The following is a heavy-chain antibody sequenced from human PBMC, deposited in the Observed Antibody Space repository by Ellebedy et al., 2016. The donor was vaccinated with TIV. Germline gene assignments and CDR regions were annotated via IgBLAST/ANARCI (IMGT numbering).Heavy chain of an antibody. V-gene: IGHV4-59*08. J-gene: IGHJ3*02. CDR2: SYYSGST. CDR1: GGSFSSYY. CDR3: ARRGGGSNSTNAFDI. D-gene: IGHD1-26*01. Sequence: MPSETLSLTCAVYGGSFSSYYLSWIRQPPGKGLEWIGYSYYSGSTNYNPSLKSRVTISVDTSKTQFSLKLSSVTAADTAVYYCARRGGGSNSTNAFDIWGQGTMVTGSS.